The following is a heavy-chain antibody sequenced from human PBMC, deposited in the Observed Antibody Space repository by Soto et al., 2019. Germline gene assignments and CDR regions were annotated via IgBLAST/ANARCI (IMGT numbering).Heavy chain of an antibody. Sequence: QVQLVESGGGVVQPGRSLRLSCAASGFTFSNYTIHWVRQAPGRGLEWVAVMSYDESDEYYANSVKGRFTVSRDKSKGTLYLQMNSRRGEDTAVYYCARQDTELDYWGQGTLVTVSS. CDR2: MSYDESDE. CDR3: ARQDTELDY. J-gene: IGHJ4*02. V-gene: IGHV3-30-3*01. D-gene: IGHD2-15*01. CDR1: GFTFSNYT.